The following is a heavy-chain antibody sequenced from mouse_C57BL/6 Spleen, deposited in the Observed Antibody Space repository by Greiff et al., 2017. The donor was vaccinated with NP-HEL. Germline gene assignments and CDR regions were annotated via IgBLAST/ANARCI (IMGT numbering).Heavy chain of an antibody. CDR1: GYTFTSYW. V-gene: IGHV1-69*01. J-gene: IGHJ2*01. D-gene: IGHD1-1*01. CDR2: IDPSDSYT. Sequence: QVQLQQPGAELVMPGASVKLSCKASGYTFTSYWMHWVKQRPGQGLEWIGEIDPSDSYTNYNQTFKGKSTLTVDNSSSTAYMQLSSLTSEYSAVYYWARSGVTTVVAYYFDYWVQGTTLTVSS. CDR3: ARSGVTTVVAYYFDY.